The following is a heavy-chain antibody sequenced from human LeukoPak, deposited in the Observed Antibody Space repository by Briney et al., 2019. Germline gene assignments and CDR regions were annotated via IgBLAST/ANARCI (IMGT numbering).Heavy chain of an antibody. Sequence: PGRSLRLSCAASGFTFSDYNMHWVRQAPGQGLEWVSLTSNDGSNKYYAVSVKGRFTISRDNTKNTLYLQMNSLRTEDTAVYYCAKDMGYTFGHALDYWGQGTLVTVSS. D-gene: IGHD5-18*01. CDR2: TSNDGSNK. CDR1: GFTFSDYN. J-gene: IGHJ4*02. V-gene: IGHV3-30-3*01. CDR3: AKDMGYTFGHALDY.